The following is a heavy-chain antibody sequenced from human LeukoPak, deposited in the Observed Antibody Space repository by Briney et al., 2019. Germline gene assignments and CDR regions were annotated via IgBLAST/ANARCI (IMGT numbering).Heavy chain of an antibody. V-gene: IGHV3-23*01. CDR3: AKRGNLGTYFFDS. J-gene: IGHJ4*02. Sequence: GGSLRLSCAASGFTFKSYSMSWVRQAPGEGLEWVSSISDSGGITSYTDSVKGRFAISRDNSKNMLSLQLNTLRAEDTAVYFCAKRGNLGTYFFDSWGQGTLVTVS. D-gene: IGHD3-10*01. CDR1: GFTFKSYS. CDR2: ISDSGGIT.